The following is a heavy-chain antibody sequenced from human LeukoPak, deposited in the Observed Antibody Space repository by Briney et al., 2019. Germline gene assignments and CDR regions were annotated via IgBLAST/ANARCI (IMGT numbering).Heavy chain of an antibody. CDR1: GGSINTINHY. D-gene: IGHD3-10*01. Sequence: SETLSLTCSVSGGSINTINHYWGWIRQPPGKGLEWIATIHYTGAAYSDPSLKSRVTISIDTSKNHFSLRLTSVTAADTAVYFCARELWGVADYWGQGTLVTVSS. CDR3: ARELWGVADY. V-gene: IGHV4-39*02. CDR2: IHYTGAA. J-gene: IGHJ4*02.